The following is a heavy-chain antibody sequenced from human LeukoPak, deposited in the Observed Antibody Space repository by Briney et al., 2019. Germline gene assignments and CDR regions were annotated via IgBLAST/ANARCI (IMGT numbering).Heavy chain of an antibody. V-gene: IGHV6-1*01. J-gene: IGHJ5*02. CDR2: TYYRSKRYN. Sequence: SQTLSLTCAISGASVSSNSAAWNWIRQSPWRGLEWLGSTYYRSKRYNDYAVSVKSRITIHPDTPKNKFSLQLNSVTPEDTGVYYCARESWDIEGYNWFDPWGQGTPVTVSS. D-gene: IGHD2-15*01. CDR1: GASVSSNSAA. CDR3: ARESWDIEGYNWFDP.